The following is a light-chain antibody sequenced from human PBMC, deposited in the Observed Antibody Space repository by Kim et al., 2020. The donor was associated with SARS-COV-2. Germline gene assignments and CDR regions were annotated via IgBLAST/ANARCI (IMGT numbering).Light chain of an antibody. Sequence: VCPGERVTLSCRASESASINLAWYQQKPGQAPRLLISAASSRAPGIPGRFSGSGSGTEFTLTITSLQSEEFAVYYCQQYDSWPRTFGQGTKVDIK. CDR2: AAS. CDR1: ESASIN. J-gene: IGKJ1*01. CDR3: QQYDSWPRT. V-gene: IGKV3-15*01.